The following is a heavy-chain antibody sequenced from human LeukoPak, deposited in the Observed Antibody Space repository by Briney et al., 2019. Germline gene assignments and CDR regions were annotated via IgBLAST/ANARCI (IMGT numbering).Heavy chain of an antibody. V-gene: IGHV3-33*01. CDR3: ASERSGSYYNGNDY. J-gene: IGHJ4*02. Sequence: GRSLRLSCAASGFTFSSYGMHWVRQAPGKGLEWVAVIWYDGSNKYYADSVKGRFTISRDNSKNTLYLQMNSLRAEDTAVYYCASERSGSYYNGNDYWGQGTLVTVSS. CDR2: IWYDGSNK. D-gene: IGHD3-10*01. CDR1: GFTFSSYG.